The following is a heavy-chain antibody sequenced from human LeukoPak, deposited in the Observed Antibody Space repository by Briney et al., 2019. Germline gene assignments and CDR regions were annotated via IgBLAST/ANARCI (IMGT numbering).Heavy chain of an antibody. CDR1: GFTVSSNH. D-gene: IGHD1-1*01. CDR2: IYIGGST. Sequence: GGSLRLSCAASGFTVSSNHMSWVCQAPGKGLEWVSVIYIGGSTDYADSVKGRFTISRDNLKNTLYLQMNTLRAEDTAVYYCARGPAGYNWGQGTLVTVSS. J-gene: IGHJ4*02. CDR3: ARGPAGYN. V-gene: IGHV3-53*01.